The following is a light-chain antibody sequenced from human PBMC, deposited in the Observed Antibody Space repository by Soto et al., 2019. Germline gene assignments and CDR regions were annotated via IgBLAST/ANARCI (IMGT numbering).Light chain of an antibody. CDR2: GAS. CDR3: QEYGSSPIFS. Sequence: EIVLTQSPGTLSLSPGDSATLSCRASQSVSSTFLAWYQHKPGRPPRLLIHGASSRATGIPDRVTGSGSGTDFTLTISRLEPEDFAVYYCQEYGSSPIFSFGPGTKVDIK. CDR1: QSVSSTF. J-gene: IGKJ3*01. V-gene: IGKV3-20*01.